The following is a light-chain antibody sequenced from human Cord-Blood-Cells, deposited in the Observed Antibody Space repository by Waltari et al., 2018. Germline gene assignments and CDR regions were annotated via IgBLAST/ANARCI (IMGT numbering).Light chain of an antibody. V-gene: IGKV1-5*03. CDR3: QQYNSYSPLT. J-gene: IGKJ4*01. Sequence: DIQMTQSPSTLSASVGDRVTITCRASQSISSWLAWYQQKPGKAPKLLIYKASSLESGFPSRVSGSGSGTEFTLTISSLQPDDFATYYCQQYNSYSPLTFGGGTKVEIK. CDR2: KAS. CDR1: QSISSW.